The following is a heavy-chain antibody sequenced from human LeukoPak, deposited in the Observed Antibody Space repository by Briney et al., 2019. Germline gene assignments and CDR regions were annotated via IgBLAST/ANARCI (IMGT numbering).Heavy chain of an antibody. D-gene: IGHD2-15*01. J-gene: IGHJ4*02. CDR2: IYYSGST. V-gene: IGHV4-39*01. Sequence: PSETLSLTCTVSGGSISSSSYYWGWIRQPPGKGLEWIGSIYYSGSTYYNPSLKSRVTISVDTSKNQFSLKLSSVTAADTAVYYCARQPPGYWGPDYFDYWDQGTLVTVSS. CDR1: GGSISSSSYY. CDR3: ARQPPGYWGPDYFDY.